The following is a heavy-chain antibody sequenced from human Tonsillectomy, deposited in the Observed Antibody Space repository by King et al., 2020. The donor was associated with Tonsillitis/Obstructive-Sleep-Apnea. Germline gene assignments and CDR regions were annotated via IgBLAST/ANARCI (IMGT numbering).Heavy chain of an antibody. Sequence: QLQESGPGLVKPSGTLSLTCVVSGDSISSSNLWSWVRQPPGKGLEWIGDIYHNGGTTSNPSLKSRVTISVDKSKNHFSLILRSVTAADTAVYYCARDARMTAVTTNWFDLWGQGTLVTVSS. V-gene: IGHV4-4*02. CDR1: GDSISSSNL. D-gene: IGHD4-11*01. J-gene: IGHJ5*02. CDR2: IYHNGGT. CDR3: ARDARMTAVTTNWFDL.